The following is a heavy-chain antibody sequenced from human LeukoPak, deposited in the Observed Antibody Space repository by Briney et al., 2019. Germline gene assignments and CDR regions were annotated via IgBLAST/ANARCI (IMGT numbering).Heavy chain of an antibody. V-gene: IGHV3-48*02. CDR1: GFTFNSYS. J-gene: IGHJ4*02. CDR2: IASTSSPI. CDR3: AREGLGYGDFDY. D-gene: IGHD5-18*01. Sequence: GGSLRLSCAASGFTFNSYSMNWVRQAPGKGLEWVSYIASTSSPIYYADSVKGLFTISRDNARNSLHLQMNSLRDEDTAVYYCAREGLGYGDFDYWGQGTLVTVSS.